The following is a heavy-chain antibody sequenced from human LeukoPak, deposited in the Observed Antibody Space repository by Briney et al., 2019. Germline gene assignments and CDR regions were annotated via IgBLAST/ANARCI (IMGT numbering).Heavy chain of an antibody. J-gene: IGHJ4*02. CDR2: ISWNSGTI. CDR1: GFIFNNYA. Sequence: GGSLRLSCAGSGFIFNNYAMHWVRHPPGKGREWVSGISWNSGTIEYGDSVRGRFTISRDNAKNSLYLQMDSLRVEDTAFYYCAKDNRRHYTSGPNPDSLHWGQGALVTVSS. D-gene: IGHD6-19*01. V-gene: IGHV3-9*01. CDR3: AKDNRRHYTSGPNPDSLH.